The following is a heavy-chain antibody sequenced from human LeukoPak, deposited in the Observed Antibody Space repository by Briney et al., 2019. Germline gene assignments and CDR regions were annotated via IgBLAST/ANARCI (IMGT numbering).Heavy chain of an antibody. CDR3: AKGTVATGPYYFDY. J-gene: IGHJ4*02. CDR1: GFTFSSYA. V-gene: IGHV3-23*01. D-gene: IGHD4-11*01. CDR2: ISGSGGST. Sequence: GGSLRLSCAASGFTFSSYAMSWVRQAPGRGLEWVSAISGSGGSTYNADSVKGRFTISRDNSKNTLYLQMNSLRAEDTAVYYCAKGTVATGPYYFDYWGQGTLVTVSS.